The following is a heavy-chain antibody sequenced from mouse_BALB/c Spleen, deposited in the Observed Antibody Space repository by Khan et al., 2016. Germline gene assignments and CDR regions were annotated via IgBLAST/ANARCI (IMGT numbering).Heavy chain of an antibody. CDR2: INPGSGGT. CDR1: GYAFTDYL. J-gene: IGHJ4*01. V-gene: IGHV1-54*01. Sequence: QVQLQQSGAELVRPGTSVKLSCKASGYAFTDYLIEWVKQRPGQGLEWIGVINPGSGGTNFNEKFKGKATLTADKSSSTAYMQLSSLTSDDSAVYFCARCDGNYYAMDYWGQGTSVTVSA. D-gene: IGHD2-1*01. CDR3: ARCDGNYYAMDY.